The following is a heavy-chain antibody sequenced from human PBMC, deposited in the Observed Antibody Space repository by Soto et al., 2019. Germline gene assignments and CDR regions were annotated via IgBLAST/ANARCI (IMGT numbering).Heavy chain of an antibody. Sequence: QVQLQESGPGLVKPSQTLSLTCTVSGGSISSDDYYWSWIRQHPGKGLEWIGYIHYSGSTFYNPSLKSRVTTSVDTSKGQFSLKLCSVTAADTAVYYCARESLAYCGGDCYSSPFDYWGQGVLVTVSS. D-gene: IGHD2-21*02. V-gene: IGHV4-31*03. CDR2: IHYSGST. J-gene: IGHJ4*02. CDR1: GGSISSDDYY. CDR3: ARESLAYCGGDCYSSPFDY.